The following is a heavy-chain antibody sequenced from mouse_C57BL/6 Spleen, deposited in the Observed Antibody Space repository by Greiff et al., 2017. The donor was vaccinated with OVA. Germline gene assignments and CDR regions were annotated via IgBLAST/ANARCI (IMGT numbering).Heavy chain of an antibody. CDR1: GFNIKDYY. D-gene: IGHD2-2*01. J-gene: IGHJ3*01. CDR2: IDPEDGET. V-gene: IGHV14-2*01. Sequence: VQLQQSGAELVKPGASVKLSCTASGFNIKDYYMHWVKQRTEQGLEWIGRIDPEDGETKYAPKFPGKATITADTSSNTAYLQLSSLTSEDTAVYYCARGGGYDTFAYWGQGTLVTVSA. CDR3: ARGGGYDTFAY.